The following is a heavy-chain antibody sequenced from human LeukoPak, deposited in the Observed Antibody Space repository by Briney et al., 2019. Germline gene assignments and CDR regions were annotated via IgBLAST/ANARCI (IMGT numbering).Heavy chain of an antibody. CDR2: ISAYNGNT. CDR1: GYTFTSYD. Sequence: ASVKVSCKASGYTFTSYDINWVRQATGQGLEWMGWISAYNGNTNYAQKLQGRVTMTTDTSTSTAYMELRSLRSDDTAVYYCARDLVKSSRGGGDYWGQGTLVTVSS. D-gene: IGHD6-13*01. V-gene: IGHV1-18*01. CDR3: ARDLVKSSRGGGDY. J-gene: IGHJ4*02.